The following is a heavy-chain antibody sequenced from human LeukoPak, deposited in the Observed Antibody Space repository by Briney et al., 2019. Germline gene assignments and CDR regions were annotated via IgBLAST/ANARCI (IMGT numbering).Heavy chain of an antibody. CDR1: GYTFPSYF. V-gene: IGHV1-46*01. CDR2: INPTGGST. CDR3: ARTAARRFDY. J-gene: IGHJ4*02. Sequence: ASAKVSCKAAGYTFPSYFMPWVRQAPGQALEWMGIINPTGGSTTYAQKFQGRVTMTRDTSTSTVYMELSSLRSDDTAVYYCARTAARRFDYWGQGTLVTVSS. D-gene: IGHD6-6*01.